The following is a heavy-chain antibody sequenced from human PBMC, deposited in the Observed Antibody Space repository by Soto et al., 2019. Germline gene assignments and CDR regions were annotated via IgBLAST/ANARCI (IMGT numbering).Heavy chain of an antibody. D-gene: IGHD1-26*01. J-gene: IGHJ4*02. Sequence: QVQLQESGPGLVKPSGTLSLICAVSGGSISSYNWWSWVRQPPGKGLEWIGEIYHSGSTNYNPSLKRRVPLSVAKSTNQFSLKLSSVTAADTAVFYCARRPVSLDLLFDYWGQGTLVTVSS. CDR1: GGSISSYNW. CDR3: ARRPVSLDLLFDY. CDR2: IYHSGST. V-gene: IGHV4-4*02.